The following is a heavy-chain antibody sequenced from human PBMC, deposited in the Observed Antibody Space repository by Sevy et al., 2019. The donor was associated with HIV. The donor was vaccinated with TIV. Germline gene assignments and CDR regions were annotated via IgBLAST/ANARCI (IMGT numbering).Heavy chain of an antibody. V-gene: IGHV3-11*06. D-gene: IGHD6-13*01. J-gene: IGHJ4*02. Sequence: GWSLRLSCAASGFSFSDYYMTWIRQAPGKGREWVSYISSGSRYTNYADSVKGRFAISRDNAENSLYLQMSSLRAEDTAVYYCARVRVVAADYYFDYWGQGTLVTVSS. CDR1: GFSFSDYY. CDR2: ISSGSRYT. CDR3: ARVRVVAADYYFDY.